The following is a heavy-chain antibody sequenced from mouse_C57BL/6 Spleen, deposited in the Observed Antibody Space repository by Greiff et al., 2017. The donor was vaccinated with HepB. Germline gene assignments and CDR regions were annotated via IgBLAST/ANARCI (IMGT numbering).Heavy chain of an antibody. V-gene: IGHV14-4*01. CDR2: IDPENGDT. D-gene: IGHD2-4*01. Sequence: EVQLQQSGAELVRPGASVKLSCTASGFNIKDDYMHWVKQRPEQGLEWIGWIDPENGDTEYASKFQGKATITADTSSNTAYLQLSSLTSEDTAVYYCTTPSYYDYDKGFAYWGQGTLVTVSA. CDR1: GFNIKDDY. J-gene: IGHJ3*01. CDR3: TTPSYYDYDKGFAY.